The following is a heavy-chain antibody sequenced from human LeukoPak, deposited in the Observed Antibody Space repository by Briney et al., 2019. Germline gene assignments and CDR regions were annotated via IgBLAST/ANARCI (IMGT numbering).Heavy chain of an antibody. Sequence: GGSLRLSCAASGFTFSSYAMTWVRQAPGKGLEWVSAISGGGGSTYYADSVKGRFTISRDNSKNTLYLQVNSLRAEDTAVYYCAKGGKWDVTPFDYWGQGTLVTVSS. D-gene: IGHD1-26*01. J-gene: IGHJ4*02. CDR1: GFTFSSYA. CDR3: AKGGKWDVTPFDY. V-gene: IGHV3-23*01. CDR2: ISGGGGST.